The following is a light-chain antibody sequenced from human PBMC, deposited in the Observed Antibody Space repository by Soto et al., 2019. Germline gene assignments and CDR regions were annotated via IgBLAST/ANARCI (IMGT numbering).Light chain of an antibody. CDR1: SSDVGGYNY. V-gene: IGLV2-8*01. CDR2: EVT. J-gene: IGLJ1*01. CDR3: NSYADSNTFYV. Sequence: QSVLTQPPSASGSPGQSVTISCTGTSSDVGGYNYVSWYQQHPGKAPKLMIYEVTKRPSGVPDRFSGSKSGNTASLTVSGLQAEDEADYYCNSYADSNTFYVFGTGTKDTDL.